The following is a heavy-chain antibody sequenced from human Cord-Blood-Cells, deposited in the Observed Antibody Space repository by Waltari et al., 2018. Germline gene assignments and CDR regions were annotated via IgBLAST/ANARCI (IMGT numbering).Heavy chain of an antibody. CDR1: GFDFRSYW. V-gene: IGHV3-74*01. CDR3: AREHIVVVTAIDY. CDR2: INSDGSST. J-gene: IGHJ4*02. Sequence: EVQLVESGGGLVQSGGSLRLSCAASGFDFRSYWMHWVREAPGKGLVWVSRINSDGSSTSYADSVKGRFTISRDNAKNTLYLQMNSLRAEDTAVYYCAREHIVVVTAIDYWGQGTLVTVSS. D-gene: IGHD2-21*02.